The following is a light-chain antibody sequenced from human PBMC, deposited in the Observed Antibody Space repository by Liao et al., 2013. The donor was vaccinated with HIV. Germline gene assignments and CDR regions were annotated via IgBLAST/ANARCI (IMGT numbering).Light chain of an antibody. Sequence: SYELTQSPSVSVAPGKTATISCGGDSIGSKSVHWYQQKPGQAPVLVIYYDTDRPSGIPERFSGSKSGNTATLTITRVAAGDEADYYCQTWDSSTVVFGGGTKLTVL. V-gene: IGLV3-21*01. CDR1: SIGSKS. CDR3: QTWDSSTVV. CDR2: YDT. J-gene: IGLJ3*02.